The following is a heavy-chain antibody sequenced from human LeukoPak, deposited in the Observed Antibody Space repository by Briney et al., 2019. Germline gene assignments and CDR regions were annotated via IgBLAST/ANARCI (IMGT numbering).Heavy chain of an antibody. D-gene: IGHD2-15*01. V-gene: IGHV3-21*01. CDR3: ARDCGGGSCYGPYDAFDI. CDR2: ISSSSTYI. Sequence: GGSLRLSCAASGFTFSNYNMNWVRQAPGKGLEWVSSISSSSTYIYYADSVKGRFTISRDNAKNSLYLQMNSLRAEDTAVYYCARDCGGGSCYGPYDAFDIWGQGTMVTVSS. CDR1: GFTFSNYN. J-gene: IGHJ3*02.